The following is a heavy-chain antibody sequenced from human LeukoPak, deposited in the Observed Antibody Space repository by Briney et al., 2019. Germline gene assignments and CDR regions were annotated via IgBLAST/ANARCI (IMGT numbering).Heavy chain of an antibody. CDR1: GFTFSNYG. V-gene: IGHV3-30*02. J-gene: IGHJ4*02. CDR2: IRYDGSEK. CDR3: AKATVYYDFWSGTSEPDY. D-gene: IGHD3-3*01. Sequence: PGGSLRLSCTASGFTFSNYGMHWVRQAPGKGLEWVAFIRYDGSEKYYADSVKGRFTISRDNSKNTLYLQMNSLRAEDTAVYHCAKATVYYDFWSGTSEPDYWGQGTLVTVSS.